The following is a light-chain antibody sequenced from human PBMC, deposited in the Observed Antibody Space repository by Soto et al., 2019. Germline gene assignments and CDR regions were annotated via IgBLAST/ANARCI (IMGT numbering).Light chain of an antibody. Sequence: QSALTQPASVSGSTGQSITISCTGTSSDVGGYNYVSWYQQHPGKAPKLMIYDVSNRPSGVSNRFSGSKSGNTASLTISGLQAEDEADYYCSSYTSSSTLWLFGGGTKVTVL. V-gene: IGLV2-14*01. CDR2: DVS. CDR3: SSYTSSSTLWL. J-gene: IGLJ3*02. CDR1: SSDVGGYNY.